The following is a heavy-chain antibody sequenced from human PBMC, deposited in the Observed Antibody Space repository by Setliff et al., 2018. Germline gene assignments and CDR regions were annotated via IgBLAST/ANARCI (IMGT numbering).Heavy chain of an antibody. CDR1: GYTFTNYG. V-gene: IGHV1-18*01. J-gene: IGHJ6*03. D-gene: IGHD2-2*01. CDR3: ARDGFEIVVVPAAIYYYYYMDV. CDR2: ISAYNGNT. Sequence: ASVKVSCKASGYTFTNYGISWVRQAPGQGLEWMGWISAYNGNTNYAQKLQGRVTMTTDTSTSTAYMELSSLRSEDTAVYYCARDGFEIVVVPAAIYYYYYMDVWGKGTTVTVSS.